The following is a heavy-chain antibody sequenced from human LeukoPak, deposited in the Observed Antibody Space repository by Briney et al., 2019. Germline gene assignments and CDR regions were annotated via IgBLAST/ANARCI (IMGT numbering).Heavy chain of an antibody. CDR1: GGTFTSYS. D-gene: IGHD3-10*01. CDR3: ARSEITMVRGVIRTTKYYMDV. J-gene: IGHJ6*03. Sequence: GASVKVSCKASGGTFTSYSLSWVRQAPGQGLEGMGGIVPIFGTADYAQKFQGRATITTDDAASTVYLELSSLSSEDTAVYYCARSEITMVRGVIRTTKYYMDVWGKGTTVAVSS. V-gene: IGHV1-69*05. CDR2: IVPIFGTA.